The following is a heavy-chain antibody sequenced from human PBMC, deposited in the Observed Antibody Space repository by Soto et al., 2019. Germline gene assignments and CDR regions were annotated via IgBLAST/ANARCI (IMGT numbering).Heavy chain of an antibody. V-gene: IGHV1-69*04. D-gene: IGHD2-2*01. J-gene: IGHJ4*02. Sequence: SVKVSCKASGGTFSSYTISWVRQAPGQGLGWMGRIIPILGIANYAQKFQGRVTITADKSMSTAYMELSSLRSEDTAVYYCARDPHCSSTSCYGFDYWGQGTLVTVSS. CDR3: ARDPHCSSTSCYGFDY. CDR2: IIPILGIA. CDR1: GGTFSSYT.